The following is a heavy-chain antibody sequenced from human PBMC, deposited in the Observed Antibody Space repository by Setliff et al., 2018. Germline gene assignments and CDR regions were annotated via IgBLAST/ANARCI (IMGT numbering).Heavy chain of an antibody. CDR1: GYTFTVYT. Sequence: ASVKVSCKVSGYTFTVYTMNWVRQAPGQGLEWMGWINTNTGNPTYAQGLTGRFVFSLDTSVSTAYLQISSLKAEDTAVYYCARDSSGWSGFSRLVGVYYYYMDVWGKGTTVTVSS. V-gene: IGHV7-4-1*02. CDR3: ARDSSGWSGFSRLVGVYYYYMDV. CDR2: INTNTGNP. D-gene: IGHD6-19*01. J-gene: IGHJ6*03.